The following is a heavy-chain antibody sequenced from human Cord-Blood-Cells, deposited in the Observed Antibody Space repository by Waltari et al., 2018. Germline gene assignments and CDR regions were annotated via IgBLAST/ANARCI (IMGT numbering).Heavy chain of an antibody. J-gene: IGHJ3*02. CDR1: GGSISSSSYY. V-gene: IGHV4-39*01. D-gene: IGHD1-26*01. CDR2: IYYSGST. CDR3: ARIYYPVFAFDI. Sequence: QLQLQESGPGLVKPSETLSLTCTVSGGSISSSSYYWGWIRQPPGKGLEWIGSIYYSGSTYYNPSLKSRVTISVDTSKNQFSLKLSSVTAADTAVYYCARIYYPVFAFDIWGQGTMVTVSS.